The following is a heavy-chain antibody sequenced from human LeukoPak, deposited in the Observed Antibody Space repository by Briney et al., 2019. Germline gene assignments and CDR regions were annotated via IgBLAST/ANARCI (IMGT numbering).Heavy chain of an antibody. CDR1: GFTFSDYY. D-gene: IGHD3-22*01. CDR2: ISSSGSTI. Sequence: PGGSLRLSCAASGFTFSDYYMSWIRQAPGKGLEWVSYISSSGSTIYYADSVKGRFTISRDNAKNSLYLQMNSLRAEDTAVYYCARDAYDSSGYYYSQDTHSFDYWGQGTLVTVSS. V-gene: IGHV3-11*01. J-gene: IGHJ4*02. CDR3: ARDAYDSSGYYYSQDTHSFDY.